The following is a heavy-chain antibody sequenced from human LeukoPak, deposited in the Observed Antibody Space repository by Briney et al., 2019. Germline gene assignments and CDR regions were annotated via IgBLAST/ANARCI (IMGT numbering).Heavy chain of an antibody. Sequence: SETLSLTCIVSGGSISSSSYYWGWIRQPPGKGLEWIGSINYSGSTYYNPSLKSRVTVSVDTSKNQFSLKLSSVTAADTAVYYRARLGYCTQGSCLGWFDPWGQGTLVTVSS. CDR3: ARLGYCTQGSCLGWFDP. J-gene: IGHJ5*02. CDR1: GGSISSSSYY. CDR2: INYSGST. D-gene: IGHD2-8*01. V-gene: IGHV4-39*01.